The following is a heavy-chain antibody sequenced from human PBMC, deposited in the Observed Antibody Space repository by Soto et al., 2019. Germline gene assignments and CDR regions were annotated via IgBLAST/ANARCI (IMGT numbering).Heavy chain of an antibody. Sequence: ASVKVYCKASGYTFTSYGISWVRQAPGQGLEWMGWISAYNGNTNYAQKLQGRVTMTTDTSTSTAYMELRSLRSDDTAVYYCALGPDDSSGYYGAFDIWGQGTMVTVSS. CDR2: ISAYNGNT. D-gene: IGHD3-22*01. CDR1: GYTFTSYG. J-gene: IGHJ3*02. CDR3: ALGPDDSSGYYGAFDI. V-gene: IGHV1-18*04.